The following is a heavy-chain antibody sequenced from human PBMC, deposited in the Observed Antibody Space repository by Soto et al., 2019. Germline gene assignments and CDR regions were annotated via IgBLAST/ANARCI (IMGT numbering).Heavy chain of an antibody. CDR2: IWYDGSNK. CDR1: GFTFSTYG. J-gene: IGHJ4*02. V-gene: IGHV3-33*01. Sequence: QVQLVESGGGVVQPGRSLRLSCAASGFTFSTYGMHWVRQAPGKGLEWVAAIWYDGSNKYYADSVKGRFTISRDNSKYTLYLQMNSLRAEDTAVYYCAREAKEYYSDYWGQGTLVNVSS. CDR3: AREAKEYYSDY. D-gene: IGHD3-10*01.